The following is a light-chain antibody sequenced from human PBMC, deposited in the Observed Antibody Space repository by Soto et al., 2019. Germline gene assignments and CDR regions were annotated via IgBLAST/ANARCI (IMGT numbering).Light chain of an antibody. V-gene: IGKV3-15*01. Sequence: EIMMTQSPATLSVSPGERATLSCRASQSVGSNLAWYQQRPGQAPTVLIYGASTRATGVPARFSGSGSGTEFTLTISSLQSEDFVVYYCQQYNNGPQTFGQGTKVEIK. CDR2: GAS. J-gene: IGKJ1*01. CDR1: QSVGSN. CDR3: QQYNNGPQT.